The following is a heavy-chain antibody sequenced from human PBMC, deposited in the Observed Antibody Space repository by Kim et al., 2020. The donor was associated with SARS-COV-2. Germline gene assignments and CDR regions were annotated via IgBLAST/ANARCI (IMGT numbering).Heavy chain of an antibody. CDR1: GFPLYSFS. V-gene: IGHV3-48*02. CDR2: ISTSGRII. Sequence: GGSLRLSCAASGFPLYSFSMNWIRQAPGKGLEWISYISTSGRIIYYGDSVKGRFTVSRDNDKNSLFLQMHSLKDEDTAVYYCARSHPHAQYQYLHQWGQG. J-gene: IGHJ1*01. D-gene: IGHD2-8*01. CDR3: ARSHPHAQYQYLHQ.